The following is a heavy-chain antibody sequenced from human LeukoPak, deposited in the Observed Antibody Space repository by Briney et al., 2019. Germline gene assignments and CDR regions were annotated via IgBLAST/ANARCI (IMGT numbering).Heavy chain of an antibody. Sequence: QAGGSLRLSCAACGFTFSSYARHWVRQAPGEGLEWLAVISYDGSNKYYADSVKGRFTISRDNSKNTLYLQMNSLRAEDTAVYYCARDSQILPRNWFAPWGQSTLVTVSS. CDR2: ISYDGSNK. CDR3: ARDSQILPRNWFAP. V-gene: IGHV3-30-3*01. J-gene: IGHJ5*02. CDR1: GFTFSSYA.